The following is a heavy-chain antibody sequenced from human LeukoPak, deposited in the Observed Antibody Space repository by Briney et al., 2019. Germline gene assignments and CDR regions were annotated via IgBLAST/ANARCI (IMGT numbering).Heavy chain of an antibody. V-gene: IGHV3-66*04. J-gene: IGHJ4*02. CDR1: GFTFSSYS. D-gene: IGHD2-2*01. CDR3: ARPAGYCSSTSCFDY. Sequence: PGGSLRLSCAASGFTFSSYSMNWVRQAPGKGLEWVSVIYSVETTFYADSVKGRFTISRDNAKNSLYLQMNSLRAEDTAVYYCARPAGYCSSTSCFDYWGQGTLVTVSS. CDR2: IYSVETT.